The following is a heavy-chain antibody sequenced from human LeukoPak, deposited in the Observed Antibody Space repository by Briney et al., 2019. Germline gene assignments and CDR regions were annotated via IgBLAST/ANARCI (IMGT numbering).Heavy chain of an antibody. V-gene: IGHV3-23*01. CDR1: GLTFSSYA. CDR2: ISGSGGSA. Sequence: QPGGSLRLSCAASGLTFSSYAMSWVRQAPGKGLKWVSAISGSGGSAYYADSVKGLFTISRDNSKNTLYLQMNSLSAEDTAVYYCAKDYGYSYGLGFDYWGQGTLVTVSS. CDR3: AKDYGYSYGLGFDY. D-gene: IGHD5-18*01. J-gene: IGHJ4*02.